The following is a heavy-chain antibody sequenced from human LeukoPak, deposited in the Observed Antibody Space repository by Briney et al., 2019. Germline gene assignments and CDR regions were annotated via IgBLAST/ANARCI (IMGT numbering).Heavy chain of an antibody. CDR3: ARGRYCSGGSCPYNWFDP. CDR1: GGTFSSYA. V-gene: IGHV1-69*05. J-gene: IGHJ5*02. Sequence: ASVKVSCKASGGTFSSYAISWVRQAPGQGLEWMGGIIPIFGTANYAQKFQGRVTMTRDMSTSTVYMELSSLRSEDTAVYYCARGRYCSGGSCPYNWFDPWGQGTLVTVSS. CDR2: IIPIFGTA. D-gene: IGHD2-15*01.